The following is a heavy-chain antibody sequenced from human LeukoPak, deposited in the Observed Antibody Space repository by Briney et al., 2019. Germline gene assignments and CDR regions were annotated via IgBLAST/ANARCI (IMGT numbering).Heavy chain of an antibody. V-gene: IGHV1-46*01. CDR2: INPSGGST. Sequence: GASVKVSCKASGYTFTSYYMHWVRQAPGQGLEWMGIINPSGGSTSYAQKFQGRVTMTRDTSTSTVYMELGSLRSEDTAVYYCARAYGDYNDAFDIWGQGTMVTVSS. J-gene: IGHJ3*02. D-gene: IGHD4-17*01. CDR1: GYTFTSYY. CDR3: ARAYGDYNDAFDI.